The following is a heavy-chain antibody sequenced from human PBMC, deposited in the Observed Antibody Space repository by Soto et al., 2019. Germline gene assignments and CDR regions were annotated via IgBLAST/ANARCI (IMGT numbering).Heavy chain of an antibody. CDR1: GFTFSSYA. CDR3: ARGDRGGSGSPASYYYSGLDV. CDR2: VSAGGDMT. D-gene: IGHD3-10*01. V-gene: IGHV3-23*01. J-gene: IGHJ6*02. Sequence: VSLRLSCAASGFTFSSYAMSWVRQAPGTGLEWVSSVSAGGDMTYYSDSVKGRFTISRDNSNNALFLQMNSLRIEDTALYYCARGDRGGSGSPASYYYSGLDVWGQGTTVTVSS.